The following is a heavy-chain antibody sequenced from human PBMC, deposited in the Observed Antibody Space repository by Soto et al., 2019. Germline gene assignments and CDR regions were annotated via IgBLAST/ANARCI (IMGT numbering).Heavy chain of an antibody. V-gene: IGHV1-2*04. J-gene: IGHJ5*02. Sequence: GASVKVSCKASGYTFTGYYMHWVRQAPGQGLEWMGWINPNSGGTNYAQKFQGWVTMTRDTSISTAYMELSRLRSDDTAVYYCARGSIVVVPAAMFKFDPWGQGTLVTVSS. CDR3: ARGSIVVVPAAMFKFDP. CDR1: GYTFTGYY. D-gene: IGHD2-2*01. CDR2: INPNSGGT.